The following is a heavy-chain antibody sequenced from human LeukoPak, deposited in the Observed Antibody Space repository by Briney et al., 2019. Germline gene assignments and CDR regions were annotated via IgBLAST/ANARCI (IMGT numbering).Heavy chain of an antibody. Sequence: SETLSLTCTVSGDSLRSYYWSWIRQPAGKGLEWLGHIDTSGSTNYNPSLKSRVTMSVDTYRNQFSLKLTSVPDADTAVYYCAKLGNQWELRPDYWGQGTLVTVSS. V-gene: IGHV4-4*07. CDR3: AKLGNQWELRPDY. J-gene: IGHJ4*02. CDR2: IDTSGST. D-gene: IGHD3-10*01. CDR1: GDSLRSYY.